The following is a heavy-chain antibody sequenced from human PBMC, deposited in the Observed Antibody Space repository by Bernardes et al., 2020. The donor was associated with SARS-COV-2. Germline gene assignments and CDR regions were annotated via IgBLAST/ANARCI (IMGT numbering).Heavy chain of an antibody. D-gene: IGHD3-22*01. CDR2: ISYTGSN. CDR3: ARAGMEYYYDSSFDH. CDR1: GVSISNYF. V-gene: IGHV4-59*01. J-gene: IGHJ4*02. Sequence: SETLSLTCTVSGVSISNYFWSWIRQPPGKGLEWIGYISYTGSNAYNPSLKSRVTISRDTSKNHFSLKLNSVTAADTAVYYCARAGMEYYYDSSFDHWGQGTLVTVSS.